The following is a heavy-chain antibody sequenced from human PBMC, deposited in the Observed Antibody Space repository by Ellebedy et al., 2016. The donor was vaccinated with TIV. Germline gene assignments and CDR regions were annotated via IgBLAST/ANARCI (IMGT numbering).Heavy chain of an antibody. J-gene: IGHJ4*02. CDR1: GDSISSRNLY. V-gene: IGHV4-39*07. CDR3: AADRSISWYLY. D-gene: IGHD2-2*01. Sequence: MPSETLSLTCTVSGDSISSRNLYWGWIRQAPGKGLQWIGSIYSSWNTYYNPSLESRVTMSIDTSKNQFSLKLTSVTAADTAVYYCAADRSISWYLYWGQGTLVTVSS. CDR2: IYSSWNT.